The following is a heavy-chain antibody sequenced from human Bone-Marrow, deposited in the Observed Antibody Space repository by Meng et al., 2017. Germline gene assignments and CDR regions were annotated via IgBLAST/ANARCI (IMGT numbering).Heavy chain of an antibody. CDR3: TTALWFGESRIDY. J-gene: IGHJ4*02. D-gene: IGHD3-10*01. V-gene: IGHV3-15*01. CDR2: MKSNVDGGTV. CDR1: GFTFSNAW. Sequence: GESLKISCAASGFTFSNAWMTWVRQAPGKGLEWIGRMKSNVDGGTVDYAAAVKGRFTISRDDSKNTLYLQMNSLKTEDTAVYYCTTALWFGESRIDYWGQGTRVTVSS.